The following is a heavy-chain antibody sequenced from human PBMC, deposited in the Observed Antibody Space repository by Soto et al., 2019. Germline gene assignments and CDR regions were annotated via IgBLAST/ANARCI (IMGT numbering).Heavy chain of an antibody. CDR2: INPNSGGT. Sequence: GASVKVSCKCSGYTFTSYGITWVRQAPGQGLEWMGWINPNSGGTNYAQKFQGWVTMTRDTSISTAYMELSRLRSDDTAVYYCARSAVPIVVVPAARSWFDPWGQGTLVTVSS. D-gene: IGHD2-2*01. CDR1: GYTFTSYG. CDR3: ARSAVPIVVVPAARSWFDP. J-gene: IGHJ5*02. V-gene: IGHV1-2*04.